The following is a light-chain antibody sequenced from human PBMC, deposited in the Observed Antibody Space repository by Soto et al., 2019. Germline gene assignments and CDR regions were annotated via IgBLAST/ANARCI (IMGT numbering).Light chain of an antibody. CDR3: QQYNSYSPT. CDR1: QSISVW. J-gene: IGKJ1*01. V-gene: IGKV1-5*03. CDR2: KAS. Sequence: DIEMTQSPSTPSASVGDRGTITCRASQSISVWLAWYQQREGKPPNILIYKASRLASGVPSRFSGSGSETECTLTISGLQPGDSETYYCQQYNSYSPTFGQGTKVDIK.